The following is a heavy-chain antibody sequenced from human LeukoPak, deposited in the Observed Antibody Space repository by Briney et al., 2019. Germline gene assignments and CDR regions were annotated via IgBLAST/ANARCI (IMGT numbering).Heavy chain of an antibody. CDR2: INSDGNTT. D-gene: IGHD6-19*01. J-gene: IGHJ4*02. CDR1: GFTFSGYW. CDR3: ARVIYSGWEGQLSD. V-gene: IGHV3-74*01. Sequence: GGSERLSCAASGFTFSGYWMHWVRQAPGKGLLWVSRINSDGNTTSYADSVMGRFTISRDNAKNTLYLQMNSLRAEDTAVYYCARVIYSGWEGQLSDWGQGTLVSVS.